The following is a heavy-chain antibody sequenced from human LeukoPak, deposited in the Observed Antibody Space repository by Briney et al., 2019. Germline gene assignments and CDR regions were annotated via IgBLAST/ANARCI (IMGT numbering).Heavy chain of an antibody. V-gene: IGHV1-8*01. J-gene: IGHJ4*02. Sequence: GASVKVSCKASGYTFTNYDLTWVRQATGQGLEWMGWMNPNSGDTGYAQKFQGRLTMTRDTSISTAYMELSSLRSEDTAVYYCARGFAGYDTSDYAFSYYWGQGTLVTVSS. CDR3: ARGFAGYDTSDYAFSYY. D-gene: IGHD3-22*01. CDR2: MNPNSGDT. CDR1: GYTFTNYD.